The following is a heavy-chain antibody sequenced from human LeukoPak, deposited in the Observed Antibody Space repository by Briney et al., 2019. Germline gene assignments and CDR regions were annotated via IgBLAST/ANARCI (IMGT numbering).Heavy chain of an antibody. D-gene: IGHD3-22*01. CDR3: AGRSSGYYSWFDP. CDR1: GGTFSSYA. V-gene: IGHV1-69*13. Sequence: ASVKVSCKASGGTFSSYAISWVRQAPGQGLEWMGGIIPIFGTANYAQKFQGRVTITADESTSTAYMELSSLRSEDTAVYYCAGRSSGYYSWFDPWGQGTLVTVSS. CDR2: IIPIFGTA. J-gene: IGHJ5*02.